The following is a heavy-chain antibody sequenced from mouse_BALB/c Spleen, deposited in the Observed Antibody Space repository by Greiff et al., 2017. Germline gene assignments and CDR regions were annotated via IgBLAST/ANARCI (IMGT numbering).Heavy chain of an antibody. CDR3: ARGLGRWYFDV. J-gene: IGHJ1*01. CDR1: GYTFTSYW. V-gene: IGHV1S41*01. D-gene: IGHD4-1*01. CDR2: IAPGSGST. Sequence: DLVKPGASVKLSCKASGYTFTSYWINWIKQRPGQGLEWIGRIAPGSGSTYYNEMFKGKATLTVDTSSSTAYIQLSSLSSEDSAVYFCARGLGRWYFDVWGAGTTVTVSS.